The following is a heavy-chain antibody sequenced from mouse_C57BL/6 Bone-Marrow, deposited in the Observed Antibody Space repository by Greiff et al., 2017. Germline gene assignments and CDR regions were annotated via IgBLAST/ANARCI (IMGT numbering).Heavy chain of an antibody. D-gene: IGHD1-1*01. CDR3: ARGSSYWYFDV. V-gene: IGHV2-6*01. CDR2: IWGAGST. J-gene: IGHJ1*03. CDR1: GFSLTSYG. Sequence: VHLVESGPGLVAPSQSLSITCTVSGFSLTSYGVDWVRQSPGKGLEWLGVIWGAGSTNYNSALKSRLSISKDNSKSQVFLKMNSLQTDDTAMYYSARGSSYWYFDVWGTGTTVTVSS.